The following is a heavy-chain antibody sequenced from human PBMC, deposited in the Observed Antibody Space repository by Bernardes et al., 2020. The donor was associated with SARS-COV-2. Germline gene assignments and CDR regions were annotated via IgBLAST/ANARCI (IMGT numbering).Heavy chain of an antibody. Sequence: LSLTCPVSGGSISSSNYYWGWIRQAPGKGLEWFGSIYSSGNSYYSPSLQSRVPAFVDTSRNQFSLRLSFVTAADTAVYYCAGSACGIDCSSGGLRSWDYGMDVWGQGFTVTVSS. D-gene: IGHD2-15*01. V-gene: IGHV4-39*01. CDR2: IYSSGNS. CDR1: GGSISSSNYY. J-gene: IGHJ6*02. CDR3: AGSACGIDCSSGGLRSWDYGMDV.